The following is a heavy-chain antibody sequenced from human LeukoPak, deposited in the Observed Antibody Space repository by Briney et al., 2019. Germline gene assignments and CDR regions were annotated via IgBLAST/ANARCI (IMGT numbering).Heavy chain of an antibody. Sequence: SETLSLTCTVSGGSISSGSYFWSWIRQPAGKGLEWIGRIYPIGSTNYNPSLKSRVTISVDTSQNQFSLKLTSVTAADTAVYYCARNIIGYCTNGICYTGDYFDYWGQGTLVTVSS. V-gene: IGHV4-61*02. CDR2: IYPIGST. J-gene: IGHJ4*02. D-gene: IGHD2-8*01. CDR1: GGSISSGSYF. CDR3: ARNIIGYCTNGICYTGDYFDY.